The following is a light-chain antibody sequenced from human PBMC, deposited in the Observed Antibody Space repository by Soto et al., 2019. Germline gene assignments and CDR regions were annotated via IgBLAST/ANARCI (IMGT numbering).Light chain of an antibody. CDR3: QQGST. V-gene: IGKV3-20*01. CDR2: GAS. Sequence: EIVLTQSPGTLSLSPGERATLSCRASQSVSSSYLAWYQQKPGQAPRLLIYGASIRATGIPDRFSGSGSGTDFTLTISRLEPEDFAVYYCQQGSTFGQGTKLEIK. J-gene: IGKJ2*01. CDR1: QSVSSSY.